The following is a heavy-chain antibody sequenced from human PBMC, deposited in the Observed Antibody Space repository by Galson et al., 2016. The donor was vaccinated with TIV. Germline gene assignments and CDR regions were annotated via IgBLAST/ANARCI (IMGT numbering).Heavy chain of an antibody. CDR2: ISGSGGVT. J-gene: IGHJ3*02. Sequence: SLRLSCAASGFTFNNYAMSWVRQAPGKGLEWVSGISGSGGVTYFADSVKGRFTISRDNSKNTLYLQLNSLRAEDTAVYYCAKRINYGGDAFENWGQGTMATVSS. V-gene: IGHV3-23*01. D-gene: IGHD4-23*01. CDR3: AKRINYGGDAFEN. CDR1: GFTFNNYA.